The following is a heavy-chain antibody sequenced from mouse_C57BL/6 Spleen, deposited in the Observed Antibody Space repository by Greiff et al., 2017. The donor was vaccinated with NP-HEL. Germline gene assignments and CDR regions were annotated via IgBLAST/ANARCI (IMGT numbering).Heavy chain of an antibody. V-gene: IGHV14-1*01. CDR2: IDPEDGDT. CDR3: TPYGKYEGDDYAMDY. D-gene: IGHD2-1*01. CDR1: GFNIKDYY. J-gene: IGHJ4*01. Sequence: EVQLQQSGAELVRPGASVKLSCTASGFNIKDYYMHWVKQRPEQGLEWIGRIDPEDGDTEYAPKFQAKATMTADTSSNTAYLQLSSLTSEDTAVYYCTPYGKYEGDDYAMDYWGQGTSVTVSS.